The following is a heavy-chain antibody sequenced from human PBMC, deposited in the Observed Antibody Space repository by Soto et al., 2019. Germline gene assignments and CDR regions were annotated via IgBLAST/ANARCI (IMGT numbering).Heavy chain of an antibody. V-gene: IGHV1-18*01. CDR2: ISAYNGNT. CDR3: ARDRALSCSSTSCYVAY. J-gene: IGHJ4*02. D-gene: IGHD2-2*01. Sequence: ASVKVSCKASGYTFTSYGISWVRQAPGQGLEWMGWISAYNGNTNYAQKLQGRVTMTTDTSTSTAYMELRSLRSDDTAVYYCARDRALSCSSTSCYVAYRGQGTLVTVSS. CDR1: GYTFTSYG.